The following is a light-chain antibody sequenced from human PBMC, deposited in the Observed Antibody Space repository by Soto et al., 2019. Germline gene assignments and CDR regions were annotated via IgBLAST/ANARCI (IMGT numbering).Light chain of an antibody. CDR3: QQYYNRSWT. Sequence: DLQMTQSPSSLSASVGDRVTITCQASQDISNYLNWYQQKPGKAPKLLIYDASNLETGVPSRFQRSVSGTAFTSTTSSRRPDDIATYYCQQYYNRSWTLGHGTQVEIK. CDR1: QDISNY. J-gene: IGKJ1*01. V-gene: IGKV1-33*01. CDR2: DAS.